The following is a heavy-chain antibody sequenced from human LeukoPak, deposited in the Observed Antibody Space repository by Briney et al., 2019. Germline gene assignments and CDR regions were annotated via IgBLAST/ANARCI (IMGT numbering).Heavy chain of an antibody. V-gene: IGHV1-69*02. CDR3: ASPRALYCSSTSCQTANGAFDI. CDR2: IIPILGIG. D-gene: IGHD2-2*01. CDR1: GGTFSSYT. J-gene: IGHJ3*02. Sequence: ASVKVSCKASGGTFSSYTISWVRQAPGQGLEWMGRIIPILGIGNYAQKFQGRVTITADKSTSTAYMELSSLRSEDTAVYYCASPRALYCSSTSCQTANGAFDIWGQGTMVTVSS.